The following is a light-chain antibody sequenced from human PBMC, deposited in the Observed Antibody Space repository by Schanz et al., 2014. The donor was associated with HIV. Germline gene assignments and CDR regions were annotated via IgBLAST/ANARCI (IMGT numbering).Light chain of an antibody. CDR2: TAS. V-gene: IGKV1-39*01. J-gene: IGKJ1*01. Sequence: DIQMTQSPSSLSASVGDRVTITCRASQSISIYLNWYQQKPGKAPKLLIYTASSLQGGVPSRFSGSGSGTGFTLTISSLQPEDFATYYCQQSYSTTWTFGQGTKVEIK. CDR3: QQSYSTTWT. CDR1: QSISIY.